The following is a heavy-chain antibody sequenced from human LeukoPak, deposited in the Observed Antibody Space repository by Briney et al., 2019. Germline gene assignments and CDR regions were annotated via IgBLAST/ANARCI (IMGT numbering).Heavy chain of an antibody. CDR1: GFIISNYE. CDR2: ISRSGTTI. J-gene: IGHJ3*02. Sequence: SGGSLRLSCEASGFIISNYEMNWVRQAPGKGLECVAYISRSGTTIHYADSLKGRLSISRDNAESTLYLQMSNLRADDTAVYYCARGGIYDLDDSFDIWGQGTVVTVSS. CDR3: ARGGIYDLDDSFDI. V-gene: IGHV3-48*03. D-gene: IGHD6-13*01.